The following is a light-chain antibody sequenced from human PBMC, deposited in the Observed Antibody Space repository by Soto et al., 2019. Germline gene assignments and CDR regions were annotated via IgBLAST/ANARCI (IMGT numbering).Light chain of an antibody. Sequence: QSVLTQPPSASGTPGQRVTISCSGSSSNIGSNYVYWYQQLPGTAPKLLIYRNNQRPSGVPDRFSGSKSGTSASLAISGLRSEDEANYYCAAWDDSLSGYVLGPGTKVPVL. CDR2: RNN. J-gene: IGLJ1*01. CDR3: AAWDDSLSGYV. CDR1: SSNIGSNY. V-gene: IGLV1-47*01.